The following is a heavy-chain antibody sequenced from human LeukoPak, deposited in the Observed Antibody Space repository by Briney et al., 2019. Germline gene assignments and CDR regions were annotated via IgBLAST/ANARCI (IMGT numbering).Heavy chain of an antibody. Sequence: GGSLRLSCVASGFPFSSYWMTWVRQAPGKGLEWVANIKQDGSKKSYVDSVKGRFTISRDNAKNSLYLQMNSLRVEDTAIYYCTRVGYIDEGIDYWGQGTLVTVSS. J-gene: IGHJ4*02. V-gene: IGHV3-7*04. CDR3: TRVGYIDEGIDY. CDR1: GFPFSSYW. D-gene: IGHD5-24*01. CDR2: IKQDGSKK.